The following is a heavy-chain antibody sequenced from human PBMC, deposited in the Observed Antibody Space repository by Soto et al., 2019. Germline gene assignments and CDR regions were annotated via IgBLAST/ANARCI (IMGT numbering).Heavy chain of an antibody. V-gene: IGHV3-64*01. Sequence: PAWFLRLSCAASGFTVSSGGRHWVRQAPGKGLEYVSGISSNGGSTYYANSVKGRFTISRDNSKNTLYLQMGSLRAEDMAVYYCARDNQGYSSSWFPPYFWGQGTLVTVSS. CDR1: GFTVSSGG. D-gene: IGHD6-13*01. CDR2: ISSNGGST. J-gene: IGHJ4*02. CDR3: ARDNQGYSSSWFPPYF.